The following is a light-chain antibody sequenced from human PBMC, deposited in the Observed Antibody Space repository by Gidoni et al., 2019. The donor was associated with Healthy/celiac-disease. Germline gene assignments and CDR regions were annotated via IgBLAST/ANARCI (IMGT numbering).Light chain of an antibody. Sequence: EIVVKQSPGTLSLSPGERATLSCRASQSVSSSYLAWYQQKPGQAPRLLIYGASSRATGIPDRFSGSGSGTDFTLTISRLEPEDFAVYYCQQYGSSPETFGQGTKVEIK. CDR1: QSVSSSY. J-gene: IGKJ1*01. CDR2: GAS. V-gene: IGKV3-20*01. CDR3: QQYGSSPET.